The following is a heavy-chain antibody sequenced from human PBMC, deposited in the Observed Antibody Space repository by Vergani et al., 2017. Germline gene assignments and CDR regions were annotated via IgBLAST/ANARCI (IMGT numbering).Heavy chain of an antibody. D-gene: IGHD1-26*01. J-gene: IGHJ4*02. V-gene: IGHV3-7*04. Sequence: VQLVESGGGLVQPGGSLRLSCAASGFTFSSYWMSWVRQAPGKGLEWVANIKQDGSEKYYVDSVKGRFTISRDNAKNSLYLQMNSLRAEDTAVYYCARAGSGSYSTGFDYWGQGTLVTVSS. CDR3: ARAGSGSYSTGFDY. CDR2: IKQDGSEK. CDR1: GFTFSSYW.